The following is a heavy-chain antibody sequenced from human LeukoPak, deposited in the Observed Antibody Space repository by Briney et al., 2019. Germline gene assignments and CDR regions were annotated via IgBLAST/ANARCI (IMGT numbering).Heavy chain of an antibody. CDR1: GYTFTSYA. CDR3: ARNGANTIFRVVGRYGMDV. CDR2: INTNTGNP. V-gene: IGHV7-4-1*02. D-gene: IGHD3-3*01. J-gene: IGHJ6*02. Sequence: ASVKVSCKASGYTFTSYAMNWVRQAPGQGLEWMGWINTNTGNPTYAQGFTGRFVLSLDTSVSTAYLQISSLKAEDTAVYYCARNGANTIFRVVGRYGMDVWGQGTTVTVSS.